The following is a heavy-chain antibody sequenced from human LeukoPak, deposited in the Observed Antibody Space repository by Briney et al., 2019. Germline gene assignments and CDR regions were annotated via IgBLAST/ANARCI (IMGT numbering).Heavy chain of an antibody. V-gene: IGHV4-59*01. CDR1: GGSISSYY. CDR3: ARDRGYGYDAFDI. Sequence: SETLSLTCTVSGGSISSYYWSWIRQPPGKGLEWIRYIYYSGSTNYNPSLKSRVTISVDTSKNQFSLKLSSVTAADTAVYYCARDRGYGYDAFDIWGQGTMVTVSS. J-gene: IGHJ3*02. CDR2: IYYSGST. D-gene: IGHD5-18*01.